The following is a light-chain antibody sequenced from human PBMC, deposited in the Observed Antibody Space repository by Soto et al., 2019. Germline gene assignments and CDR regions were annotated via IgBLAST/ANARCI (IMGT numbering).Light chain of an antibody. CDR3: TSCAGSNIFFYV. Sequence: QSVLTQPPSASGSPGQSVTISCTGTSSDVGGYNYVSWYQQHPGKAPKLMIYEVSKRPSGVPDRFSGSKSGNTASLTVSGLQVEVEVFYYCTSCAGSNIFFYVSGPGTKVPV. J-gene: IGLJ1*01. CDR2: EVS. V-gene: IGLV2-8*01. CDR1: SSDVGGYNY.